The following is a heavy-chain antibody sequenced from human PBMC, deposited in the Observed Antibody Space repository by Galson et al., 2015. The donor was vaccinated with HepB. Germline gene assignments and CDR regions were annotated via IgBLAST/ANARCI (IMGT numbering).Heavy chain of an antibody. CDR2: IYYSGST. CDR3: ARGTLQNYYMDV. J-gene: IGHJ6*03. V-gene: IGHV4-59*01. CDR1: GGSISSYY. Sequence: QVQLQESGPGLVKPSETLSLTCTVSGGSISSYYWSWIRQPPGKGLEWIGYIYYSGSTNYNPSLKSRVTISVDTSKNQFSLKLSSVTAADTAVYYCARGTLQNYYMDVWGKGTTVTVSS.